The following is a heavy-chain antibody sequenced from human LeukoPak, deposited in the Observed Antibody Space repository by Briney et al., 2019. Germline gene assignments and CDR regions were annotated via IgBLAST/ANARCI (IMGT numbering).Heavy chain of an antibody. V-gene: IGHV6-1*01. D-gene: IGHD6-13*01. CDR1: GDSVSSNSAA. Sequence: SQTLSLTCAISGDSVSSNSAAWNWIRQSPSRGLEWLGRTYYRSKWYNDYAVSVKSRITINPDTSKNQFSLQLNSVTPEDTAVYYCARGVAAAGWYYYYYMDVWGKGTTVTVSS. J-gene: IGHJ6*03. CDR3: ARGVAAAGWYYYYYMDV. CDR2: TYYRSKWYN.